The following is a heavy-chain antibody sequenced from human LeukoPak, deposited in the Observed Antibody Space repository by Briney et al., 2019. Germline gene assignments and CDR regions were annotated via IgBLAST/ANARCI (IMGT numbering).Heavy chain of an antibody. D-gene: IGHD6-19*01. CDR1: GYTFTSYA. CDR3: AISVGTIAVAGTYYYYGMDV. V-gene: IGHV1-3*01. J-gene: IGHJ6*02. CDR2: INAGNGNT. Sequence: VSVKVSCKASGYTFTSYAMHWVRQAPGQRLEWMGWINAGNGNTKYSQKFQGRVTITRDTSASTAYMELSSLRSEDTAVYYCAISVGTIAVAGTYYYYGMDVWGQGTTVTVSS.